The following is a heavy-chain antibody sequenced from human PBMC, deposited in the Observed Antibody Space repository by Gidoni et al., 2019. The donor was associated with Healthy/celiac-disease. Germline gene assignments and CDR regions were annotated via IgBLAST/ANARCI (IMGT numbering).Heavy chain of an antibody. V-gene: IGHV3-66*02. Sequence: EVQLVESGGGLVQPGGSLRLSCAASGFTVSSNYMSWVRQAPGKGLAWVSVIYSGGSTYYSDSVKGRFTISRDNSKNTLYLQMNSLRAEDTAVYYCAEDSSGYSNYYGMDVWGQGTTVTVSS. CDR1: GFTVSSNY. D-gene: IGHD3-22*01. J-gene: IGHJ6*02. CDR3: AEDSSGYSNYYGMDV. CDR2: IYSGGST.